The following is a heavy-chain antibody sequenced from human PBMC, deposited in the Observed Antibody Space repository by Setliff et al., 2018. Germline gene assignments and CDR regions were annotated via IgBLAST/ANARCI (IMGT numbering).Heavy chain of an antibody. J-gene: IGHJ4*02. V-gene: IGHV3-48*03. CDR3: ARNDYGDYYFDY. D-gene: IGHD4-17*01. CDR1: GFTFSSYE. CDR2: ISSSGSTI. Sequence: GSLRLSCAASGFTFSSYEMNWVRQAPGKGLEWVSYISSSGSTIYYADSVKGRFTISRDNAKNSLYLQMNSLRAEDTAVYYCARNDYGDYYFDYWGQGTLVTVSS.